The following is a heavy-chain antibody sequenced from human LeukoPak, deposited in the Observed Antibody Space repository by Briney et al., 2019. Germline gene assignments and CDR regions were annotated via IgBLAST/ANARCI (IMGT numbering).Heavy chain of an antibody. V-gene: IGHV1-2*06. CDR3: ARSVSGSYGYEVDY. D-gene: IGHD5-18*01. Sequence: GASVKVSCKASGYTFTGYYMHWVRQAPGQGLEWMGRFSPNSGGTNYAQKFQARVTMTRDTSISTAYMELSSLRSEDTAVYYCARSVSGSYGYEVDYWGQGTLVTVSS. J-gene: IGHJ4*02. CDR1: GYTFTGYY. CDR2: FSPNSGGT.